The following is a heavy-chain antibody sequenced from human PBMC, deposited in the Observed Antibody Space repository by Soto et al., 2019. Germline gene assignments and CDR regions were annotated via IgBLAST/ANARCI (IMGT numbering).Heavy chain of an antibody. CDR1: GGSVSSSNW. CDR3: ARVPGVVVSADDAFDI. V-gene: IGHV4-4*02. J-gene: IGHJ3*02. Sequence: QVQLQESGPGLVKPSGTLSLTCAVSGGSVSSSNWWSWVRQSPGKGLEWMGEIYHSGSAHYNPSLTSRTTISLDKSKSQCSLRLTSVTAADTAVYYCARVPGVVVSADDAFDIWGPGTRVIVSS. CDR2: IYHSGSA. D-gene: IGHD2-21*02.